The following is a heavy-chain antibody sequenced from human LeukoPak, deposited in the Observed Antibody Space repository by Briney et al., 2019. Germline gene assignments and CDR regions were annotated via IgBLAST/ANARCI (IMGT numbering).Heavy chain of an antibody. J-gene: IGHJ5*02. CDR3: ARGSRYCSSTSCYTGWGDP. D-gene: IGHD2-2*02. CDR2: INHSGSN. Sequence: PSETLSLTCAVYGGSFSGYYWSWIRQPPGKGLEWIGEINHSGSNNYNPSLKSRVTISVDTSKNQFSLKLSSVTAADTAVYYCARGSRYCSSTSCYTGWGDPWGQGTLVTVSS. V-gene: IGHV4-34*01. CDR1: GGSFSGYY.